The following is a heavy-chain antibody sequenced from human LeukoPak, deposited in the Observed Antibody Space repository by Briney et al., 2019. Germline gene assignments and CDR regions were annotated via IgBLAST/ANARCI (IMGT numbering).Heavy chain of an antibody. V-gene: IGHV3-7*01. Sequence: GGSLRLSCAASGFTFGSYWMSWVRQAPGKGLEWVANIKQDGSQKYYVDSVKGRFTISRDNAKNSLSLQMNSLRAEDTAVYYCAAMTSVTTGDYWGQGTLVTVSS. D-gene: IGHD4-11*01. CDR2: IKQDGSQK. CDR3: AAMTSVTTGDY. J-gene: IGHJ4*02. CDR1: GFTFGSYW.